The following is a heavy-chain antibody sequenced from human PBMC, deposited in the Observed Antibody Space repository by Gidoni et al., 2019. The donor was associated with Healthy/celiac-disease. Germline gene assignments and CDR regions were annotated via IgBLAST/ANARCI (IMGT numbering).Heavy chain of an antibody. V-gene: IGHV1-18*04. J-gene: IGHJ4*02. CDR1: GYTFTSYG. CDR2: IRAYNGNT. CDR3: ARAAAGEY. Sequence: QVQLVQSGPEVTKPPASVQVSCTSSGYTFTSYGSSWVRPAPGQGLKWMGLIRAYNGNTNYAQKLQGRVTMTTDTSTSKAYMELRSLRCDDTAVYYCARAAAGEYWGQGTLVTVSA. D-gene: IGHD6-13*01.